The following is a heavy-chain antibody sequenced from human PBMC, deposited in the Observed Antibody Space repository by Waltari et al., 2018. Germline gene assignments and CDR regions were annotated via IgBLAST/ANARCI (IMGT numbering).Heavy chain of an antibody. V-gene: IGHV3-7*01. CDR3: AREQWLVRGNDAFDI. Sequence: EVQLVESGGGLAQPGGSLRLSCVASGFTFRTYWLSWVRPAPGKGLEWLANIKQDGSDKYYVDSAKCRFTISRDNAKNSLYLQLNSLRVEDTAVYYCAREQWLVRGNDAFDIWGQGTKVTVSP. D-gene: IGHD6-19*01. CDR1: GFTFRTYW. CDR2: IKQDGSDK. J-gene: IGHJ3*02.